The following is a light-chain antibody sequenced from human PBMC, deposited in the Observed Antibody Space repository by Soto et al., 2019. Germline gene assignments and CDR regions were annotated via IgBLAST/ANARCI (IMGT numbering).Light chain of an antibody. CDR1: SSDVGGYNY. CDR2: EVS. J-gene: IGLJ1*01. CDR3: SSYTSSSTLYV. Sequence: ALTQPASVSGSPGPSITISCTGTSSDVGGYNYVSWYQQHPGKAPKLVIYEVSNRPSGVSNRFSGSKSGNTASLTISGLQAEDEADYYCSSYTSSSTLYVFGTGTKV. V-gene: IGLV2-14*01.